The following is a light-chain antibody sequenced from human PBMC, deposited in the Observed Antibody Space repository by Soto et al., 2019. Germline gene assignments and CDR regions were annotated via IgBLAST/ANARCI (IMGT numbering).Light chain of an antibody. V-gene: IGKV3-11*01. CDR1: QSVDSY. CDR2: DSS. CDR3: QQRSNGLT. Sequence: EIVLTQSPATLSLSPGERATLSCRASQSVDSYLAWYQQKPGQAPRLLIFDSSNRPTGITARFSGSGSGTDFTLTISSLEPEDFAVYYCQQRSNGLTFGGGTKVEMK. J-gene: IGKJ4*01.